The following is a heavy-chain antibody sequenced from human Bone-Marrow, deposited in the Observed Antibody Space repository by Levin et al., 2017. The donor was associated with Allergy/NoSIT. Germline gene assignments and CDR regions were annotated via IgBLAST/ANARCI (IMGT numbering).Heavy chain of an antibody. D-gene: IGHD4-17*01. CDR2: IKSKIDGGTT. CDR1: GFSFNNAW. J-gene: IGHJ5*02. Sequence: GGSLRLSCAASGFSFNNAWMNWVRQTPGKGLEWVGRIKSKIDGGTTDYAAPVKDSVIISRDDSVNTMFLQMNNLKTEDTAVDYCTAEKDYGDYGNCFEAWGQGTLVTVSS. CDR3: TAEKDYGDYGNCFEA. V-gene: IGHV3-15*07.